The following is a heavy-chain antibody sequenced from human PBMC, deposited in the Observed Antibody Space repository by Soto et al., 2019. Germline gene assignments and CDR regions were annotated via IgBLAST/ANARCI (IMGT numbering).Heavy chain of an antibody. V-gene: IGHV6-1*01. J-gene: IGHJ1*01. D-gene: IGHD2-8*02. CDR3: ASAEPINRDRLVGEYFQH. CDR1: GDSVSSNSAA. CDR2: AYYRAKWYN. Sequence: SQTLSLTCAISGDSVSSNSAAWNWIRQSPSRGLEWLGRAYYRAKWYNDYAVSVKSRITINPDTSKNQFSLQLNSVTPEDTAVYSCASAEPINRDRLVGEYFQHWGQGTLVTVSS.